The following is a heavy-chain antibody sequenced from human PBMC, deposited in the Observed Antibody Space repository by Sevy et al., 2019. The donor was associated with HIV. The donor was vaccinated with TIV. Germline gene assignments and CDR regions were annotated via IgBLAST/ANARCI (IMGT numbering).Heavy chain of an antibody. CDR3: AKGEGVGSVPYFDY. CDR1: GFIVSNYA. D-gene: IGHD1-26*01. J-gene: IGHJ4*02. Sequence: GGSLRLSCAASGFIVSNYAMTWVRQAPGKGLEWVSSINSPGTTYYADSVKGRLTISRDNSKNTLYLQMNSLRVDDTAVYSCAKGEGVGSVPYFDYWGQGTLVTVSS. V-gene: IGHV3-23*01. CDR2: INSPGTT.